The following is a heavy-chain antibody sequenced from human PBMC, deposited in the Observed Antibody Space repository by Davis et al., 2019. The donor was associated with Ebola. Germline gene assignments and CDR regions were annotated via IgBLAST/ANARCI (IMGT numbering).Heavy chain of an antibody. V-gene: IGHV1-2*06. CDR1: GHTFTDYS. J-gene: IGHJ4*02. CDR3: ARGHNYAHEY. Sequence: ASVKVSCKASGHTFTDYSIHWMRQAPGQGLEWLGRVILKSGATNYAQKFQGRVTMTRDTSISTVYMELSSLRYDDTADYYCARGHNYAHEYWGQGTLVTVSS. D-gene: IGHD4-11*01. CDR2: VILKSGAT.